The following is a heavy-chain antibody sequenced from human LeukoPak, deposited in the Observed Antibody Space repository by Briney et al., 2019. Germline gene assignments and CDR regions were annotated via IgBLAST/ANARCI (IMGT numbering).Heavy chain of an antibody. CDR3: ARDRRSRGGDY. CDR1: GYTFTSYY. Sequence: ASVKVSCKASGYTFTSYYMHWVRQAPGQGLEWMGLINPTGGSTGYAQKFQGRVTMTTDTSTSTAYMELRSLRSDDTAVYYCARDRRSRGGDYWRQGTLVTVSS. D-gene: IGHD3-16*01. J-gene: IGHJ4*02. V-gene: IGHV1-46*01. CDR2: INPTGGST.